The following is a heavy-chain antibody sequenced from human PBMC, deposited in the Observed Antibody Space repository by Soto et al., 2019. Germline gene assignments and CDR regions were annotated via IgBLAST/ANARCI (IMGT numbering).Heavy chain of an antibody. V-gene: IGHV4-59*01. D-gene: IGHD3-10*01. CDR2: IYYSGST. CDR1: GGSISSYY. Sequence: SETLSLTCTVSGGSISSYYWSWIRQPPGKGLEWIGYIYYSGSTNYNPSLKSRVTISVDTSKNQFSLKLSSVTAADTAVYYCARDLVTMVRGVAYNWFDPWGQGTLVTVSS. CDR3: ARDLVTMVRGVAYNWFDP. J-gene: IGHJ5*02.